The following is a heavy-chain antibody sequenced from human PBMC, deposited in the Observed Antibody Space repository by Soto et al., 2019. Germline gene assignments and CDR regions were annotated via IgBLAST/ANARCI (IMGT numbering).Heavy chain of an antibody. CDR2: ISGSGGST. Sequence: EVQLLESGGGLVQPGGSLRLSCAASGFTFSSYAMSWVRQAPGKGLEWVSAISGSGGSTYYADSVKGRFTISRDNSKNTLYLQMNSLRAEDTAVYYCAKGVVVAATLNYNYFDYWGQGTLVTVSS. D-gene: IGHD2-15*01. CDR1: GFTFSSYA. J-gene: IGHJ4*02. CDR3: AKGVVVAATLNYNYFDY. V-gene: IGHV3-23*01.